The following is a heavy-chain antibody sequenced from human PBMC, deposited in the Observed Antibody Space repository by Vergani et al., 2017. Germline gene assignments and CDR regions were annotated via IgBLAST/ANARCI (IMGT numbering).Heavy chain of an antibody. CDR3: ARGPKVGSGSLYYMDV. Sequence: QVQLQESGPGLVKPSETLSLTCTASGGSISSYYWSWIRQPPGMGLEWIGYIYYSGSTNYNPSLKSRVTISVDTSKNQFSLKLSSVTAADTAVYYCARGPKVGSGSLYYMDVWGKGTTVTVSS. J-gene: IGHJ6*03. V-gene: IGHV4-59*01. D-gene: IGHD3-10*01. CDR1: GGSISSYY. CDR2: IYYSGST.